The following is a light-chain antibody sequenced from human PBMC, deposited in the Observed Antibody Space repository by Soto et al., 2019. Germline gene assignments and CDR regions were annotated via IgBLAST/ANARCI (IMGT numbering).Light chain of an antibody. Sequence: EIVMTQSPATLSVSPGERATLSCRASQRINGNLAWYQRKPGQAPRLLLYATTVRATGIPARFSGSGSGTEYTLTISSLQSEEFAVFYCQQYNNWYSFGQGTKLEIK. V-gene: IGKV3-15*01. J-gene: IGKJ2*03. CDR3: QQYNNWYS. CDR1: QRINGN. CDR2: ATT.